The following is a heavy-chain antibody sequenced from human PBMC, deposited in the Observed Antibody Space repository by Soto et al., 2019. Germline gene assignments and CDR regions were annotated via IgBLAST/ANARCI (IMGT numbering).Heavy chain of an antibody. CDR3: ALPPEYYYDSSGFHH. CDR2: IIPIFGTA. CDR1: GGTFSSYA. Sequence: VASVKVSCKASGGTFSSYAISWVRQAPGQGLEWMGGIIPIFGTANYAQKFQGRVTITADKSTSTAYMELSSLRSEDTAVYYCALPPEYYYDSSGFHHWGQGTLVTVSS. D-gene: IGHD3-22*01. J-gene: IGHJ1*01. V-gene: IGHV1-69*06.